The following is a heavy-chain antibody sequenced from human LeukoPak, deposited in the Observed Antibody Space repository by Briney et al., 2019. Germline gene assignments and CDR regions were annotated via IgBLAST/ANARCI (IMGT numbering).Heavy chain of an antibody. Sequence: EASQTLSLTCAVSGGSLSSGGYFWGWTRQYPGKGLEWIGCISHSGTSYYNPSLKSRVTISVDTSRNQFSLELSSVTAADTAVYFCARERRDGHNYSDFWGQGALVTVSS. CDR2: ISHSGTS. J-gene: IGHJ4*02. V-gene: IGHV4-31*11. CDR1: GGSLSSGGYF. D-gene: IGHD5-24*01. CDR3: ARERRDGHNYSDF.